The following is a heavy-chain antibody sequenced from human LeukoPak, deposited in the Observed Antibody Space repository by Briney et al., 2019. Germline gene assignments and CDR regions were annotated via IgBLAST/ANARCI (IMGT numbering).Heavy chain of an antibody. V-gene: IGHV3-23*01. J-gene: IGHJ4*02. CDR1: GFTFSSYT. CDR3: AKGVGATTRSSFDY. Sequence: GGSLRLSCAASGFTFSSYTMSWVRQAPGKGLEWVSAISGSGGSTYYADSVKGRFTISRDNSKNTLYLQMNSLRAEDTAVYYCAKGVGATTRSSFDYWGQGTLVTVSS. CDR2: ISGSGGST. D-gene: IGHD1-26*01.